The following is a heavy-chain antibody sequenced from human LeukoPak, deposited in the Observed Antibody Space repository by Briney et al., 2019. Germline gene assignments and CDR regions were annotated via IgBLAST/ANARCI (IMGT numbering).Heavy chain of an antibody. Sequence: GGSLRLSCSASGFTLSSYAMHWVRQAPGKGLEYVSAISSNGGSTYYADSVKGRFTISRDNSKNTLYLQMSSLRAEDTAVYYCVAHCSSTSCYLSFFDYWGQGTLVTVSS. J-gene: IGHJ4*02. CDR1: GFTLSSYA. CDR3: VAHCSSTSCYLSFFDY. D-gene: IGHD2-2*01. V-gene: IGHV3-64D*06. CDR2: ISSNGGST.